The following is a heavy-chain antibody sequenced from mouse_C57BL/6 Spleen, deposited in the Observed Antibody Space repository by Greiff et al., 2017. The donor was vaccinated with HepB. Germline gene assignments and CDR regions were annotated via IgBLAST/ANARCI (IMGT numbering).Heavy chain of an antibody. J-gene: IGHJ2*01. V-gene: IGHV5-4*01. Sequence: EVQLQESGGGLVKPGGSLKLSCAASGFTFSSYAMSWVRQTPEKRLEWVATISDGGSYTYYPDNVKGRFTISRDNAKNNLYLQMSHLKSEDTAMYYCASAWPYFDYWGQGTTLTVSS. CDR3: ASAWPYFDY. CDR1: GFTFSSYA. CDR2: ISDGGSYT.